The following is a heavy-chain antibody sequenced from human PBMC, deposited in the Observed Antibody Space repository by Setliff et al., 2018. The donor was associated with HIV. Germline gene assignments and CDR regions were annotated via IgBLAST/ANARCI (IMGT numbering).Heavy chain of an antibody. CDR1: GGSISSYY. CDR3: ARAINKSFDI. V-gene: IGHV4-4*08. Sequence: PSETLSLTCTVSGGSISSYYWSWIRQPPGKGLEWIGHMYTSGSTTYNPSLKSRFTLSVDTSRNQFSLKLSSVTAADTAVYYCARAINKSFDIWGQGTMVTVS. CDR2: MYTSGST. J-gene: IGHJ3*02.